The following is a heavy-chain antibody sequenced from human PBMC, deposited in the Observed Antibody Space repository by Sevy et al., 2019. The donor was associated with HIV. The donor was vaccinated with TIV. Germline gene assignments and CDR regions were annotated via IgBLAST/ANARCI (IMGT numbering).Heavy chain of an antibody. V-gene: IGHV1-46*01. CDR3: VRADPDQHFDS. CDR1: GDTFTNNY. CDR2: VDPSAGNT. J-gene: IGHJ4*02. Sequence: VSVKVSCKASGDTFTNNYIHWVRQAPGQGLEWMGMVDPSAGNTTYAQKFQGRVTMTREPSTGILYMDLGSLRSEDTAVYYCVRADPDQHFDSWGQGTLVTVSS.